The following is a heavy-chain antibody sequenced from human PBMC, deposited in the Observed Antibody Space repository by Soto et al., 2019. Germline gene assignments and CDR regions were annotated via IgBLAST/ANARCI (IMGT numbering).Heavy chain of an antibody. CDR1: GYTFTGYY. Sequence: ASVKVSCKASGYTFTGYYMHWVRQAPGQGLEWMGWINPNSGGTNYAQKFQGWVTMTRDTSISTAYMELSRLRSDDTAVYYCARTPCIAAATTDAFDIWGQGIMVTVS. CDR3: ARTPCIAAATTDAFDI. J-gene: IGHJ3*02. V-gene: IGHV1-2*04. D-gene: IGHD6-13*01. CDR2: INPNSGGT.